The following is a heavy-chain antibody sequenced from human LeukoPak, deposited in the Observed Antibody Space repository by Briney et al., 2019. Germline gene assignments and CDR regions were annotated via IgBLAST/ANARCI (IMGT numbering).Heavy chain of an antibody. Sequence: GASVKVSCKSSGGTFSSYAISWVRQAPGQGLEWMGGIIPIFGTANYAQKFQGRVTITTDESTSTAYMELSSLRSEDTAVYYCATVLRFLEKDAFDIWGQGTMVTVSS. D-gene: IGHD3-3*01. CDR2: IIPIFGTA. CDR1: GGTFSSYA. CDR3: ATVLRFLEKDAFDI. V-gene: IGHV1-69*05. J-gene: IGHJ3*02.